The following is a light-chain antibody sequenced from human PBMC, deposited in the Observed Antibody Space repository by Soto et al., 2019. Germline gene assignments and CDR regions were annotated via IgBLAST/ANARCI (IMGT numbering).Light chain of an antibody. CDR2: SNN. CDR1: SSNIGSNL. J-gene: IGLJ1*01. Sequence: QSVLTQPPSASGAPGQRVTISCSGSSSNIGSNLVNWYHQFPGTAPHLPTNSNNQQPSGVPDPYSGSKSGTSASLAISGLQSEDDVVYYCAAHHDGLYCFSVFGTCPRV. CDR3: AAHHDGLYCFSV. V-gene: IGLV1-44*01.